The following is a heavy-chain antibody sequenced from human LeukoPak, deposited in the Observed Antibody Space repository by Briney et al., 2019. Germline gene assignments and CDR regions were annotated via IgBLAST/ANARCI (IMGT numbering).Heavy chain of an antibody. CDR1: GFTFSSYS. V-gene: IGHV3-30*03. D-gene: IGHD6-19*01. CDR3: VREGQQWLVEGSWYFDL. Sequence: GGSLRLSCAASGFTFSSYSMNWVRQTPGKGLEWMALSSIVATQKYNADAMKGRFTISRDNSKNTLYLQMNSLRFEDTAVYYCVREGQQWLVEGSWYFDLWGRGTLVTVSS. CDR2: SSIVATQK. J-gene: IGHJ2*01.